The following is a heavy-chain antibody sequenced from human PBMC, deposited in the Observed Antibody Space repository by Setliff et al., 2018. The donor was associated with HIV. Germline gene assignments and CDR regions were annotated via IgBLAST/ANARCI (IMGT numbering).Heavy chain of an antibody. D-gene: IGHD6-13*01. CDR1: GGSISSYY. CDR3: ARSGIAAVGGWFDP. V-gene: IGHV4-59*01. Sequence: SETLSLTCTVSGGSISSYYWSWIRQPPGKGLEWNGYIYYSGSTNYNPSLKRRVTISVDTSKNPFSLKLSSVTAADTAVYYCARSGIAAVGGWFDPWGQGTLVTVSS. CDR2: IYYSGST. J-gene: IGHJ5*02.